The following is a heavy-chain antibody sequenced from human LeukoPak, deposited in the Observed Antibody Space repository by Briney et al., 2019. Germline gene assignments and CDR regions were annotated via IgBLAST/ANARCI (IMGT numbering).Heavy chain of an antibody. CDR1: GGSFSGYY. V-gene: IGHV4-34*01. Sequence: SETLSLTCAVYGGSFSGYYWSWIRQPPGKGLEWIGEINHSGSTNYNPSLKSRVTISVDTSKNQFSLKLSSVTAADTAVYYCAITSLYGDNWFDPWGQGTLVTVSS. D-gene: IGHD4-17*01. CDR2: INHSGST. J-gene: IGHJ5*02. CDR3: AITSLYGDNWFDP.